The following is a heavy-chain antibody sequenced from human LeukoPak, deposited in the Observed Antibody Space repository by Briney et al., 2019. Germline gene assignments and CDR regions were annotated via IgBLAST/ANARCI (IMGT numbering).Heavy chain of an antibody. J-gene: IGHJ4*02. Sequence: SETLSLTCAVYGGSFSGYYWSWIRQPPGKGLEWIGEINHSGSTNYNPSLKSRVTISVDKSKNQFSLKLSSVTAADTAVYYCARKNSSGWSKGAFDYWGQGPLVTVSS. CDR1: GGSFSGYY. D-gene: IGHD6-19*01. CDR3: ARKNSSGWSKGAFDY. CDR2: INHSGST. V-gene: IGHV4-34*01.